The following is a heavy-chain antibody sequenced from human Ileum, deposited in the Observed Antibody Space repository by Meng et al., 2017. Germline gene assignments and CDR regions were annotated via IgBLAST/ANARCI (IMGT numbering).Heavy chain of an antibody. Sequence: QVQLPQWVARLCKPSATRFPNCAVYGGSFSGYYWSWIRQPPGKGLEWIGEINHSGSTYYNPSLKSRVTISVDTSKNQFSLKLSSVTAADTAVYYCARGRGLIWFGEWFDPWGQGTLVTVSS. J-gene: IGHJ5*02. D-gene: IGHD3-10*01. CDR1: GGSFSGYY. CDR3: ARGRGLIWFGEWFDP. CDR2: INHSGST. V-gene: IGHV4-34*01.